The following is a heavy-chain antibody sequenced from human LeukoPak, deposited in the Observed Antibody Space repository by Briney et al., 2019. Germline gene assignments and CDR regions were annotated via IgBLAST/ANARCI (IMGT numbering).Heavy chain of an antibody. J-gene: IGHJ3*02. V-gene: IGHV3-30*02. Sequence: PGGSLRLSCAASGFTFSNYDMHWVRQAPGKGLEWVAFMWSDGSNRYYADSVKSRFTISRDNSKSTLYLQMNSLRAEDTAVYYCARARSSYGYGDAFDIWGQGTMVTVSS. CDR3: ARARSSYGYGDAFDI. CDR2: MWSDGSNR. CDR1: GFTFSNYD. D-gene: IGHD5-18*01.